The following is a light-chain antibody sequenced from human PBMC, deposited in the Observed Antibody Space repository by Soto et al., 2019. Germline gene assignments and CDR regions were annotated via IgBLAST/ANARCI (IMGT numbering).Light chain of an antibody. CDR3: SSYTSSSTLAV. V-gene: IGLV2-14*01. J-gene: IGLJ2*01. Sequence: QSALTQPASVSGSPGQWITISCTGTSSDVGGYNYVSWYQQHPGKAPKLMIYEVSNWPSGVSNRFSGSKSGNTASLTISGLQAEDEADYYCSSYTSSSTLAVFGGGTKLTVL. CDR1: SSDVGGYNY. CDR2: EVS.